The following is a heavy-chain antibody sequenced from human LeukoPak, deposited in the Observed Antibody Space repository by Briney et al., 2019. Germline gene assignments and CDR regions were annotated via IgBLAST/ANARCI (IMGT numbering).Heavy chain of an antibody. Sequence: ASVKVSCKASGYTFTGYYMHWVRQAPGQGLEWMGWINPYSGGTNYAQKFQGRVTMTRDTSISTAYMELSRLRSDDTAVYYCARDGAYMVRGVMGRWYFDYWGQGTLVTVSS. J-gene: IGHJ4*02. D-gene: IGHD3-10*01. CDR2: INPYSGGT. CDR1: GYTFTGYY. V-gene: IGHV1-2*02. CDR3: ARDGAYMVRGVMGRWYFDY.